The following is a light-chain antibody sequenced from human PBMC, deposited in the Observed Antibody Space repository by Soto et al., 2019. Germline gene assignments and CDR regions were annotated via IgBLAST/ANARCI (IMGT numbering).Light chain of an antibody. J-gene: IGKJ1*01. V-gene: IGKV3-15*01. CDR1: QSVSTN. CDR2: GAS. Sequence: RVMTQSPATLSLSPGERATLSCRASQSVSTNVAWYQQKPGLAPRLLIYGASTRATDIPARFSGGGSGTDFTLTINSLQFEDFAVYYCQQYNNWPPWTFGQGTKVEVK. CDR3: QQYNNWPPWT.